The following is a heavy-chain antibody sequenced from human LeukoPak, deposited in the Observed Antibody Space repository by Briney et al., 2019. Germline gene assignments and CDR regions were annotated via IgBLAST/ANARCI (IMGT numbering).Heavy chain of an antibody. D-gene: IGHD6-19*01. CDR3: ATKQWLAPPPDS. J-gene: IGHJ4*02. V-gene: IGHV3-74*01. CDR2: INTDGTVT. CDR1: GFTFSKYW. Sequence: QSGGSLRLSCAASGFTFSKYWMRWVRQPPGKGLESVSRINTDGTVTTYADSVKGRFTVSRDNADNTTFLQMNSVRDEDTAVYYCATKQWLAPPPDSWGQGTPVTVSS.